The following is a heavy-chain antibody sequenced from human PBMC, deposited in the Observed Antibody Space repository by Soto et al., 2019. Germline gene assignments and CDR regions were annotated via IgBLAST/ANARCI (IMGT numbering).Heavy chain of an antibody. D-gene: IGHD1-26*01. Sequence: EVQLVESGGGLIQPGGSLRLSCAASGFTVSSNYMSWVRQAPGKGLEWVSVIYTGGSTSYADSVKGRFTISRDNSKNTVYLQMNSLRAEDTAVYYCARDLGIVGAALPYWGQGTLVTVSS. CDR1: GFTVSSNY. J-gene: IGHJ4*02. V-gene: IGHV3-53*01. CDR3: ARDLGIVGAALPY. CDR2: IYTGGST.